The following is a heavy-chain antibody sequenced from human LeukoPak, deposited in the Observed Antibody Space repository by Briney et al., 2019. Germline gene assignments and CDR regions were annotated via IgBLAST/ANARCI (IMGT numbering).Heavy chain of an antibody. J-gene: IGHJ3*02. CDR1: GGSFSGYY. Sequence: PSETLSLTCAVYGGSFSGYYWSWIRQPPGKGLEWIGEINHSGSTNYNPSLKSRVTISVDTSKNQFSLKLSSVTAADTAVYYCARQTYSYGSGSYAFDIWGQGTMVTVSS. CDR3: ARQTYSYGSGSYAFDI. CDR2: INHSGST. D-gene: IGHD3-10*01. V-gene: IGHV4-34*01.